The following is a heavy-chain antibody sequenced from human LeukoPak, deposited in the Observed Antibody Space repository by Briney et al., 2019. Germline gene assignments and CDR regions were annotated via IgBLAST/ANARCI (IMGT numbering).Heavy chain of an antibody. CDR1: GFTFSTSW. J-gene: IGHJ4*02. D-gene: IGHD2/OR15-2a*01. CDR3: ARDVSYFDY. V-gene: IGHV3-7*01. CDR2: IRQVGSSN. Sequence: GGSLRLSCAASGFTFSTSWITWVRQAPGKGLEWVANIRQVGSSNYYVDSVKGRFTISRDNAKNSLYLQMNSLRVEDTAVYYCARDVSYFDYWGQGALVTVSS.